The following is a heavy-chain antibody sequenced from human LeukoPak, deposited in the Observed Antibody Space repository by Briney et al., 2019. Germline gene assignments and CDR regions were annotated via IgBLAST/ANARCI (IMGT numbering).Heavy chain of an antibody. CDR3: ANRPSSRKMNYYGSGSPIGY. CDR2: IYYSGST. V-gene: IGHV4-39*01. CDR1: GGSISSSSYY. Sequence: SETLSLTCTVSGGSISSSSYYWGWIRQPPGKGLEWIGSIYYSGSTYYNPSLKSRVTISVDTSKNQFSLKLSSVTAADTAVYYCANRPSSRKMNYYGSGSPIGYWGQGTLVTVSS. D-gene: IGHD3-10*01. J-gene: IGHJ4*02.